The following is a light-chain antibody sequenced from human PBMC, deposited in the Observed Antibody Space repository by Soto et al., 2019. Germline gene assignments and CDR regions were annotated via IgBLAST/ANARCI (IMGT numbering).Light chain of an antibody. CDR3: QQYNSWWT. J-gene: IGKJ2*02. Sequence: DIQMTQSPSTLSASVGDRVTITCRASQSISSWLAWYQQKPGKAPKLLIYKASSLESGVPSRFSGSVSGTEFPLTISSLQPDDFATYYCQQYNSWWTFGQGTKLEIK. CDR2: KAS. V-gene: IGKV1-5*03. CDR1: QSISSW.